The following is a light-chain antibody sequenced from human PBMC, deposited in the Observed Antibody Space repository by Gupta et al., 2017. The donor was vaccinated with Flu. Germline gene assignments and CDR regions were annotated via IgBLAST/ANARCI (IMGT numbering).Light chain of an antibody. V-gene: IGKV6D-21*02. CDR2: YAS. Sequence: EIVLTQSPDFQSVTSKEKVTITCRASQTIGSSLHWYQQKPDKSPKHLIKYASQSSSGVPSRSIGGGAGTKDTPPINSLEAEEDAAYYCHQSSSFPRTFGEGTKLEIK. CDR3: HQSSSFPRT. J-gene: IGKJ2*01. CDR1: QTIGSS.